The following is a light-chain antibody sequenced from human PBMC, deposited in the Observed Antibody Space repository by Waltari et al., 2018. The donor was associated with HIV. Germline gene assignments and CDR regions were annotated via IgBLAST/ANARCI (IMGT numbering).Light chain of an antibody. CDR2: EVY. Sequence: QSALTQPPTASGSPGQSVTISCSGTSNDVGPYDYVSWYQQHPDKAPRLIIYEVYKRPSWVPDRFSGSKSGNTASLTVSGLQAEDEADYYCTSYAGSDNLMLFGGGTKVTVL. V-gene: IGLV2-8*01. J-gene: IGLJ2*01. CDR1: SNDVGPYDY. CDR3: TSYAGSDNLML.